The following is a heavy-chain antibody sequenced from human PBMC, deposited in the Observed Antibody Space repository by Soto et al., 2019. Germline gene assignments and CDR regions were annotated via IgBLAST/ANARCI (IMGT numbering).Heavy chain of an antibody. CDR1: GFTFINYA. J-gene: IGHJ4*02. CDR3: ARDQVKGTMTIL. V-gene: IGHV3-30-3*01. Sequence: GGSLRLSCAASGFTFINYAMHWVRQAPGKGLEWVTVISYDGSNKYYADSVKGRFTISRDNSKNTMYLQMNSLSAEDTAVYHCARDQVKGTMTILWGQGTLVTVSS. D-gene: IGHD4-17*01. CDR2: ISYDGSNK.